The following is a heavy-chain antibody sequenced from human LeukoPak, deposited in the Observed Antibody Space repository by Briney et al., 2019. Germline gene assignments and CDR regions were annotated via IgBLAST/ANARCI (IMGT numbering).Heavy chain of an antibody. V-gene: IGHV3-30*18. D-gene: IGHD1-26*01. J-gene: IGHJ4*02. CDR1: GFTFSSYG. CDR3: AKDSGSYQLDY. Sequence: PGGSLRLSCAASGFTFSSYGMHWVRQAPGKGLEWAAVISYDGSNKYYADSVKGRFTISRDNSKNTLYLQMNSLRAEDTAVYYCAKDSGSYQLDYWGQGTLVTVSS. CDR2: ISYDGSNK.